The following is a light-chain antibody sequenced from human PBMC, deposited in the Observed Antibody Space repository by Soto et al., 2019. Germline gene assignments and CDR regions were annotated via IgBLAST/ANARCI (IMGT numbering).Light chain of an antibody. Sequence: DIQMTQSPSSLSASVGDRVTITCRARQIINTYLNWYQQKPGRPPKLLIFGASSLRSGVPSRFSGTGSGTESTLTINSLQPEDFATYYCKQSYSSLYTFGQGTKLEIK. J-gene: IGKJ2*01. CDR3: KQSYSSLYT. CDR2: GAS. V-gene: IGKV1-39*01. CDR1: QIINTY.